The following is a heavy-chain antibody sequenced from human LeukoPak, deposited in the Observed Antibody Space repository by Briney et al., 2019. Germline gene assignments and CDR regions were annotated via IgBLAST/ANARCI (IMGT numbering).Heavy chain of an antibody. CDR1: GGSFSGYY. D-gene: IGHD2-21*01. CDR2: INHSGST. CDR3: ARAPARGGDFDY. J-gene: IGHJ4*02. Sequence: SETLSLTCAVYGGSFSGYYWSWIRQPPGKGLEWIGEINHSGSTNYNPSLKSRVAISVDTSKNQFSLKLSSVTAADTAVYYCARAPARGGDFDYWGQGTLVTVSS. V-gene: IGHV4-34*01.